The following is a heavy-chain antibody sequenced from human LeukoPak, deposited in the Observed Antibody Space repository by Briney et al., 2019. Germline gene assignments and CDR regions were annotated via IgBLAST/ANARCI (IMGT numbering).Heavy chain of an antibody. CDR3: ARDMVKYSSGWYDAFDI. J-gene: IGHJ3*02. CDR1: GYTFTSYG. CDR2: ISAYNGNT. Sequence: ASVKVSCKASGYTFTSYGISWVRQAPGQGLEWMGWISAYNGNTNYAQKLQGRVTMITDTSTRTAYMELRSLRSDDTAVYYCARDMVKYSSGWYDAFDIWGQGTMVTVSS. V-gene: IGHV1-18*01. D-gene: IGHD6-19*01.